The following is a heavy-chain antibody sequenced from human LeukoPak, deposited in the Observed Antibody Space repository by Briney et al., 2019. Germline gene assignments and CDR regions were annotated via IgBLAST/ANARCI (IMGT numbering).Heavy chain of an antibody. CDR2: IRYDGSNK. J-gene: IGHJ4*02. Sequence: GGSLRLSCAASGFTFSSYGMHWVRQAPGKGLEWVAFIRYDGSNKYYADSVKGRFTISRDNSKNTLYLQMNSLRAEDTAVYYCAKTQYSSSWLYYFDYWGQGTLVTVSS. CDR1: GFTFSSYG. CDR3: AKTQYSSSWLYYFDY. V-gene: IGHV3-30*02. D-gene: IGHD6-13*01.